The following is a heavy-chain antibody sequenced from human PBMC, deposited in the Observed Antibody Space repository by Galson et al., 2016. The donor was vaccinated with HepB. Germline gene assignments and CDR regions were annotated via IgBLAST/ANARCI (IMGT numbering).Heavy chain of an antibody. CDR3: ARGKFDCSGGTCHYYGMDV. CDR1: GFSVSTTY. Sequence: SLRLSCAASGFSVSTTYMAWVRQSPGKGLESVSAIFSGGTTFYADSLMGRFTISRENSKNSLYLQMNSLTAGDTAVYYCARGKFDCSGGTCHYYGMDVWGKGTTVTVSS. J-gene: IGHJ6*04. CDR2: IFSGGTT. D-gene: IGHD2-15*01. V-gene: IGHV3-66*01.